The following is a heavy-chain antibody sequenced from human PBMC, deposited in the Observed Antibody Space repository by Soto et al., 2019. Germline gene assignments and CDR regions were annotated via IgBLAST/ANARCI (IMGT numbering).Heavy chain of an antibody. CDR2: IIPMLGIA. J-gene: IGHJ4*02. D-gene: IGHD4-17*01. V-gene: IGHV1-69*02. Sequence: QVQLVQSGAEVKKPGSSVKVSCRASGGTFSSYTISWVRQAPGQGLEWMGRIIPMLGIANYAQKFQGRVTIIADKSTNIVYMELSSLRSEDTAVYYCARPRGDYGEQLDYWGQGTLVTVSS. CDR1: GGTFSSYT. CDR3: ARPRGDYGEQLDY.